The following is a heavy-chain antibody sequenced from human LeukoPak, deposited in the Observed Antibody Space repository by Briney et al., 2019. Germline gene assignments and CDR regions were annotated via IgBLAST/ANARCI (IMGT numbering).Heavy chain of an antibody. V-gene: IGHV4-38-2*02. D-gene: IGHD4-11*01. CDR2: IQYRGDS. J-gene: IGHJ3*01. CDR1: GYSISTGSY. Sequence: PSETLSLTCTVSGYSISTGSYWGWIRQPPGKGLEWIGNIQYRGDSYYNPSLKSRVTISLDTSKNQFSLRLNSVTAADTAVYYCANAYSRYDPFGVWGQGTMVTVSS. CDR3: ANAYSRYDPFGV.